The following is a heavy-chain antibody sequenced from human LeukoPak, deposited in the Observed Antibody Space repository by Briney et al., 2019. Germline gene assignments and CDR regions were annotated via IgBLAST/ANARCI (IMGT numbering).Heavy chain of an antibody. CDR1: GFTFSSYE. V-gene: IGHV3-48*03. CDR3: ASETKRGYSYGSPTDAFDI. Sequence: GGSLRLSCAASGFTFSSYEMNWVRQAPGKGLEWVPYISSSGSTIYYADSVKGRFTTSRDNAKNSLYLQMNSLRAEDTAVYYCASETKRGYSYGSPTDAFDIWGQGTMVTVSS. CDR2: ISSSGSTI. J-gene: IGHJ3*02. D-gene: IGHD5-18*01.